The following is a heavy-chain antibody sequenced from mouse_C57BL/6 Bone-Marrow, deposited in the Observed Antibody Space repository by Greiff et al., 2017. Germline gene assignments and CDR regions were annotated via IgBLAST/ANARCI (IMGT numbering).Heavy chain of an antibody. J-gene: IGHJ3*01. CDR3: VRDLGDDGDYEAY. CDR1: GFTFNTFA. Sequence: EAGGGLVQPKGSLKLSCAASGFTFNTFAMHWVRQAPGKGLELVARIRSKSSHYGTYYADSVKDRFTISRDDSQSLLYLQMNNLKTEDTAMYYCVRDLGDDGDYEAYWGQGTLVTVSA. D-gene: IGHD2-3*01. V-gene: IGHV10-3*01. CDR2: IRSKSSHYGT.